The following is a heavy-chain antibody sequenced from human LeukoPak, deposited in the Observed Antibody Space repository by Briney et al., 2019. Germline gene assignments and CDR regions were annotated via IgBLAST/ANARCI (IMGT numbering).Heavy chain of an antibody. CDR1: GLTFRSYW. Sequence: PGGSLRLSCTFSGLTFRSYWMNWVRQAPGKGLEWVANINPGGNEIRSVDSVKGRSIIPRDNAKNSLDLQMSSLRVEDTAVYYCMCWGTDNHWGQGILVTVSS. CDR3: MCWGTDNH. J-gene: IGHJ4*02. D-gene: IGHD7-27*01. CDR2: INPGGNEI. V-gene: IGHV3-7*01.